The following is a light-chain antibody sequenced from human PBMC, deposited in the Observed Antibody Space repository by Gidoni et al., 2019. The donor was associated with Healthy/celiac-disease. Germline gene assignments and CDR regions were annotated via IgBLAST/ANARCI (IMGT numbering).Light chain of an antibody. V-gene: IGKV3-11*01. CDR3: QQRSNWPSIT. J-gene: IGKJ5*01. Sequence: EIVLTQSPATLSLSPGERAPLACRASQSVSSYLAWYQQKPGQAPRLLIYDASNRATGIPARFSGSGSGTDFTLTSSSLEPEDFAVYYCQQRSNWPSITFGQGTRLEIK. CDR2: DAS. CDR1: QSVSSY.